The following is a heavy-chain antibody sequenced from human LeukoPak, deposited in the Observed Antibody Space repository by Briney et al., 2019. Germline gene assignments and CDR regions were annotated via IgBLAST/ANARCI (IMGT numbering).Heavy chain of an antibody. J-gene: IGHJ4*02. CDR3: ASESVGRHTRWFDY. Sequence: SETLSLTCTVFGGSISDYYWTWIRQPAGKGLEWIGRIQISENNNYNPSLKSRVTLSLDTSKNQFSLKLTSVTAADTAIYYCASESVGRHTRWFDYWGQGTLVTVSS. D-gene: IGHD5-24*01. CDR2: IQISENN. V-gene: IGHV4-4*07. CDR1: GGSISDYY.